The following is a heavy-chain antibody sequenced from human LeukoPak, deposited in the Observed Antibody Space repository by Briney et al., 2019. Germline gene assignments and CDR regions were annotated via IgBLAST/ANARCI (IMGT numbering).Heavy chain of an antibody. V-gene: IGHV4-59*08. J-gene: IGHJ4*02. Sequence: SETLSLTCTVSGGSISSYYWSWIRQPPGKGLEWIGYIYYSGSTNYNPSLKCRVTISVDTSKNQFSLKLSSVTATDTAVYYCARRSSSWYGSEYWGQGTLVTVSP. CDR3: ARRSSSWYGSEY. CDR2: IYYSGST. CDR1: GGSISSYY. D-gene: IGHD6-13*01.